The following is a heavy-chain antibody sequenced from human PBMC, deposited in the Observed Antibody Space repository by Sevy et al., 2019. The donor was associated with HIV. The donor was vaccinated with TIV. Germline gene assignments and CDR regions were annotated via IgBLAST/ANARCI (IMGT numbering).Heavy chain of an antibody. CDR1: EFTFSKYS. V-gene: IGHV3-23*01. Sequence: GGSLRLSCAVSEFTFSKYSMSWVRQPPGKGLEWVSTLSFGCGEINYADSVKGRFTISRDNSKSSVYLQMNNLRPEDTAVYYCAREGCTKPHDYWGQGTLVTVSS. D-gene: IGHD2-8*01. CDR3: AREGCTKPHDY. J-gene: IGHJ4*02. CDR2: LSFGCGEI.